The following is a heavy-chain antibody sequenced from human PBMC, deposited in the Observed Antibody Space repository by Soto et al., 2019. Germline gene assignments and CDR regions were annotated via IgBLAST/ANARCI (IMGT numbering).Heavy chain of an antibody. J-gene: IGHJ6*02. CDR2: IIPIFGTA. V-gene: IGHV1-69*01. CDR3: ARALSYYDFWRGYSPPLYYYVQHV. CDR1: GRTFSSYA. D-gene: IGHD3-3*01. Sequence: GASVKVSCKASGRTFSSYAISWVRQAPGQELEWMGGIIPIFGTANYAQKFQGRVTITADESTSTAYMELSSLRSEDTAVYYCARALSYYDFWRGYSPPLYYYVQHVWVQGSTV.